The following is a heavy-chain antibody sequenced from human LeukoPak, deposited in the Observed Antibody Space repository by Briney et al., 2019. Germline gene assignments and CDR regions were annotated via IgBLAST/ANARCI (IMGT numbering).Heavy chain of an antibody. CDR1: GFTFDSYT. J-gene: IGHJ4*02. V-gene: IGHV3-21*01. CDR2: SSGRSGYI. D-gene: IGHD3-10*01. CDR3: ARVGEGRPGTSESFFPAHFDS. Sequence: TGGSLRLSCAASGFTFDSYTMTWVRQAPGKGLEWVSSSSGRSGYIYYADSMKGRFTISRDNAKNSLYLQMNSLGPEATGTYYCARVGEGRPGTSESFFPAHFDSWGQGTLVIVSS.